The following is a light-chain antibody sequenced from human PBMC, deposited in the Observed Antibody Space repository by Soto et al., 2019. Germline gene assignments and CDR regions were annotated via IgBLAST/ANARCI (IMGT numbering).Light chain of an antibody. V-gene: IGLV4-60*03. CDR2: VERSGTY. CDR3: ATWDSNTRV. CDR1: SGHSGYI. Sequence: QSVLTQSSSASASLGPSVKLTCSLSSGHSGYIIAWHQQQPGKAPRYLMKVERSGTYNKGSRVPDRFSGSSSGADRYLTISHLHAEDESDYYCATWDSNTRVFGGGTQLTVL. J-gene: IGLJ3*02.